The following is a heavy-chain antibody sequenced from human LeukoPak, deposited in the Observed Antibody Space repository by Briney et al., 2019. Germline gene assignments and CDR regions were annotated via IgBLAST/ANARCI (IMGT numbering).Heavy chain of an antibody. CDR1: GFTFSSYG. D-gene: IGHD3-10*01. Sequence: GRSLRLSCAASGFTFSSYGMYWVRQAPGKGLEWVAVISYDGSNTYYADSVKGRFTISRDNSMNMLYLQMNSLRAEDTAVYYCAKPYYYGSRSYMDYWGQGTLVTVSS. V-gene: IGHV3-30*18. J-gene: IGHJ4*02. CDR3: AKPYYYGSRSYMDY. CDR2: ISYDGSNT.